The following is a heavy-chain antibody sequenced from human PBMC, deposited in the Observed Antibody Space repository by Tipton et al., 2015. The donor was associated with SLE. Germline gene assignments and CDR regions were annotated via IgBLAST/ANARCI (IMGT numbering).Heavy chain of an antibody. V-gene: IGHV4-30-4*01. D-gene: IGHD3-10*01. CDR2: IYYSGST. J-gene: IGHJ3*02. CDR3: ARVLDGGSAPAAFDI. Sequence: TLSLTCTVSGGSIRSGDHYWSWIRQPPGKGLEWIGYIYYSGSTYYNPSLKSRVTISVDTSKNQFSLKLSSVTAADTAVYYCARVLDGGSAPAAFDIWGQGTMVTVSS. CDR1: GGSIRSGDHY.